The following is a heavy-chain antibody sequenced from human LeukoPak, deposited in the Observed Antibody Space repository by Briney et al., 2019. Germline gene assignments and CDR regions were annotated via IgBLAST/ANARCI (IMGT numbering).Heavy chain of an antibody. J-gene: IGHJ4*02. CDR2: INHSGST. D-gene: IGHD3-16*02. V-gene: IGHV4-34*01. Sequence: SETLSLTCAVYGGSFSGYYWSWIRQPPGKGLEWIGEINHSGSTNYNPSLKSRVTISVDTSKNQFSLKLSSVTAADTAVYYCARGLTSGDYVWGSYRSLDYWGQGTLVTVSS. CDR1: GGSFSGYY. CDR3: ARGLTSGDYVWGSYRSLDY.